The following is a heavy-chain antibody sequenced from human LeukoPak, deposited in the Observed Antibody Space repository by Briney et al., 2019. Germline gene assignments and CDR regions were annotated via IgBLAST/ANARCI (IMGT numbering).Heavy chain of an antibody. Sequence: GSLRLSCAASGFTFSSYAMSWVRQAPGKGLEWVSSISDSGGSTYYADSVKGRFTISRDNSKNTLYLQMNNLRAEDTAVYYCALNAPYYYYGLDVWGQGTTVTVSS. CDR1: GFTFSSYA. D-gene: IGHD2-2*01. V-gene: IGHV3-23*01. J-gene: IGHJ6*02. CDR2: ISDSGGST. CDR3: ALNAPYYYYGLDV.